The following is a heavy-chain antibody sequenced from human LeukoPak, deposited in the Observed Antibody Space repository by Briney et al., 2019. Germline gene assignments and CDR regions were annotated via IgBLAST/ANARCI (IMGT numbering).Heavy chain of an antibody. D-gene: IGHD3-10*01. CDR3: ARGRGSGSFADY. CDR1: GGSISSGGYS. V-gene: IGHV4-31*03. CDR2: IYYSGST. Sequence: SETLSLTCTVSGGSISSGGYSWSWLRQHPGKGLEWIGYIYYSGSTYYNPSLKSRVTISVDTSKNQFSLKLSSVTAADTAVYYCARGRGSGSFADYWGQGTLVTVSS. J-gene: IGHJ4*02.